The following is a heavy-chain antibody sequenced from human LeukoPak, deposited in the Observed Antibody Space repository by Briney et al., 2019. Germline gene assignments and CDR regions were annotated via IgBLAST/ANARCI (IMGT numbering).Heavy chain of an antibody. Sequence: SETLSLTCTVSGGSISSYYWRWIRQPPGKGLEWIGYIYYSGSTNYNPSLKSRVTISVDTSKNQFSLKLSSVTAADTAVYYCARDLAPDAFDIWGQGTMVTVSS. CDR1: GGSISSYY. D-gene: IGHD2-15*01. CDR3: ARDLAPDAFDI. J-gene: IGHJ3*02. V-gene: IGHV4-59*01. CDR2: IYYSGST.